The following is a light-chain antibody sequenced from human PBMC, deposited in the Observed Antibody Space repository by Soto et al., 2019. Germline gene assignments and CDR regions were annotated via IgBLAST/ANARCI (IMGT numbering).Light chain of an antibody. CDR2: GAS. J-gene: IGKJ3*01. CDR3: QQYNNWPQVRT. Sequence: EIVMTQSPATLSVSPGERATLSCRASQSVSSNLAWYQQKPGQAPRLLIYGASTRATGIPARFSGSGSGTEFTLTISSLQSEDFAVYYCQQYNNWPQVRTFGPGTKVDIK. V-gene: IGKV3-15*01. CDR1: QSVSSN.